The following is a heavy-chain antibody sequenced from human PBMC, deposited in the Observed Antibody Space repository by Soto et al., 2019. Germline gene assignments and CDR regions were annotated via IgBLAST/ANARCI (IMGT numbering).Heavy chain of an antibody. CDR1: GYTLTELS. Sequence: ASVKVSCKVSGYTLTELSMHWVRQAPGKGLEWMGGFDPEDGETIYAQKFQGRVTMTEDTSTDTAYMELSSLRSEDTAVYYCATFRSGYYYFGIGYWGQGTLVNVSS. J-gene: IGHJ4*02. V-gene: IGHV1-24*01. CDR2: FDPEDGET. D-gene: IGHD3-22*01. CDR3: ATFRSGYYYFGIGY.